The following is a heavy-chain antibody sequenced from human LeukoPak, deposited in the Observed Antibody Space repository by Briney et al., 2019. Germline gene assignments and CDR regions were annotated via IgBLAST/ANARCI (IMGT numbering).Heavy chain of an antibody. V-gene: IGHV3-33*01. CDR2: IWHYGMNQ. CDR1: GFTFRSYG. D-gene: IGHD3-10*01. Sequence: QTGGSLRLSCEASGFTFRSYGMHWVRQAAGKGMDWVAGIWHYGMNQDYSASVKGRFTISRDNSKSTLFLQMNSLTPNDTAVYFCARVRDPFRATRTPDYWGPGTLVSVSS. J-gene: IGHJ4*02. CDR3: ARVRDPFRATRTPDY.